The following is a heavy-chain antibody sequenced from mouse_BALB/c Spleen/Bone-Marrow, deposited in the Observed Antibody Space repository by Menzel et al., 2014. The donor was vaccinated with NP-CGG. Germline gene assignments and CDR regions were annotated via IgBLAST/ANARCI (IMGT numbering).Heavy chain of an antibody. CDR2: IDPSDSEI. CDR1: GYTFTGYW. Sequence: QVQLQQPGAEVVRPGASVKLSCKASGYTFTGYWMNWVKQRPGQGLEWIGMIDPSDSEIYYNQMFKDKATLTVDKSSSTAYMQLSSLTSDDSAVYYCVRKYGKGGDYWGQGTTPTVSS. J-gene: IGHJ2*01. CDR3: VRKYGKGGDY. D-gene: IGHD2-10*02. V-gene: IGHV1-61*01.